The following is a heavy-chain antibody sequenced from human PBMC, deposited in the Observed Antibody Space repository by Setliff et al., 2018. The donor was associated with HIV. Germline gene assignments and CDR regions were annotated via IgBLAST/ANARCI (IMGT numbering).Heavy chain of an antibody. CDR2: IYNSGIT. D-gene: IGHD3-10*01. CDR1: GGSFSSYY. J-gene: IGHJ5*02. Sequence: PSETLSLTCTISGGSFSSYYWSWIRQPAGRGLEWIGRIYNSGITNYNPSLKSRVTMSIDTSKNQFSLKLTSVTAADTAVYYCARDRHSSGLGSYGPWGPGTLVTVSS. CDR3: ARDRHSSGLGSYGP. V-gene: IGHV4-4*07.